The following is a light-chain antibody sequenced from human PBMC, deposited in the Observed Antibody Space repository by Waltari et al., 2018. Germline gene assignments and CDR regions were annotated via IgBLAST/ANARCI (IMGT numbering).Light chain of an antibody. CDR3: QSYDATNHWV. V-gene: IGLV6-57*04. CDR1: SCSIASNY. J-gene: IGLJ3*02. Sequence: NFMLTQPHSVSASPGKTVTISCPRNSCSIASNYLLRFQQRPGSATITLIFEDKERLSGVPDRFSGSIDSSSNSASLTISGLKTEDEADYYCQSYDATNHWVFGGGTKLTVL. CDR2: EDK.